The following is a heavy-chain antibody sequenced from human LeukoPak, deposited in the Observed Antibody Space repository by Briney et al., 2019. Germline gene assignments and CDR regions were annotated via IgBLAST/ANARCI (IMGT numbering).Heavy chain of an antibody. D-gene: IGHD3-10*01. CDR1: GGSISSSNW. J-gene: IGHJ4*02. Sequence: SETLSLTCAVSGGSISSSNWWSWVRQPPGKGLEWIGEIYHSGSTNYNPSLKSRVTISVDKSKDQFSLKLSSVTAADTAVYYCTREPRDSYGSANYGFDYWGQGTLVTVSS. CDR3: TREPRDSYGSANYGFDY. V-gene: IGHV4-4*02. CDR2: IYHSGST.